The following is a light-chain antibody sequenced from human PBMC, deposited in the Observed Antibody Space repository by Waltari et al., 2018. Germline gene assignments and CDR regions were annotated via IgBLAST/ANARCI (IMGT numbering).Light chain of an antibody. CDR1: QSVSSY. V-gene: IGKV3-20*01. Sequence: VILTQSPDTLSLSPGERATLSCRASQSVSSYLAWYQQKPGQAHRILIYGASSRATGIPDRFICSVSGTEFTLTIISLEPEDFAVYYCQKYSSSPWTFGQGTKVEIK. J-gene: IGKJ1*01. CDR3: QKYSSSPWT. CDR2: GAS.